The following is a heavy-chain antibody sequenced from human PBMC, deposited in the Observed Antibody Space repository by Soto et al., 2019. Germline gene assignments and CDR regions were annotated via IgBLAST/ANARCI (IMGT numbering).Heavy chain of an antibody. CDR3: AKDMRPDGVWDFDS. Sequence: EGQLLESGGGLVQPGASLRLSCATSGCTLSTYTMAWVRQAPGRGPEWVSGIAQNGGTYYADSVKGRFTISRDNSRNTVSLQMTALKGEDTAIYYCAKDMRPDGVWDFDSWGQGTLVTVAS. D-gene: IGHD4-17*01. V-gene: IGHV3-23*01. CDR2: IAQNGGT. CDR1: GCTLSTYT. J-gene: IGHJ4*02.